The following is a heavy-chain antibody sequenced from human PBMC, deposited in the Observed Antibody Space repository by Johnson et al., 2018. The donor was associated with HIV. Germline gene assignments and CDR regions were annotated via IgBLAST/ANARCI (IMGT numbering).Heavy chain of an antibody. V-gene: IGHV3-74*02. Sequence: VQLVESGGGLVQPGGSLRLSCAASGFTFDDYGMTWVRQAPGKGLVWVSRINTDGSSTTYADSVKGRFTISRDNAKNTLYLQMNSLRVEDTAVYYCARGREMATRTGAFDIWGQGTMVTVSS. CDR1: GFTFDDYG. J-gene: IGHJ3*02. CDR3: ARGREMATRTGAFDI. D-gene: IGHD5-24*01. CDR2: INTDGSST.